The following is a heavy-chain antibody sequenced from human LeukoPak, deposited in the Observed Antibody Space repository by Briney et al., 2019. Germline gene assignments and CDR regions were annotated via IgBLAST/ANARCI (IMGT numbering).Heavy chain of an antibody. CDR2: IVVGSGNT. CDR3: ASSLGYYDSSGYYYRY. Sequence: GASVKVSCKASGFTFTSSAVQWVRQARGQRLEWVGWIVVGSGNTNYAQKFQERVTITRDMSTSTAYMELRSLRSDDTAVYYCASSLGYYDSSGYYYRYWGQGTLVTVSS. D-gene: IGHD3-22*01. CDR1: GFTFTSSA. V-gene: IGHV1-58*01. J-gene: IGHJ4*02.